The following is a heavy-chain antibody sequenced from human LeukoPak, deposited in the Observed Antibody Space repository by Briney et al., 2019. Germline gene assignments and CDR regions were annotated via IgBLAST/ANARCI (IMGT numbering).Heavy chain of an antibody. CDR3: ATRPPSETYYGVLDY. Sequence: QPGGSLRLSCEASGLDFSRHAMTWVRQAPGKGLEWVSGITSSGASTFHAESVQGRFTISRDNSRNTLYLQMNSLRAEDTAVYYCATRPPSETYYGVLDYWGQGTLVTVSS. CDR1: GLDFSRHA. CDR2: ITSSGAST. D-gene: IGHD4-17*01. V-gene: IGHV3-23*01. J-gene: IGHJ4*02.